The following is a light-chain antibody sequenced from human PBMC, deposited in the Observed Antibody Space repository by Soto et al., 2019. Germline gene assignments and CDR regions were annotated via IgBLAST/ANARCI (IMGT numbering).Light chain of an antibody. CDR1: TGAVTTSHY. CDR3: FLPYAGPNRL. J-gene: IGLJ3*02. CDR2: DTN. V-gene: IGLV7-46*01. Sequence: QAVVTQEPSLTVSPGGTVTLTCGSNTGAVTTSHYPYWIQQKPGQAPRTLIYDTNNLHSWTPARFSGSLLGGEATLTLSGAQPEDDGEYYWFLPYAGPNRLFGGGTKRTV.